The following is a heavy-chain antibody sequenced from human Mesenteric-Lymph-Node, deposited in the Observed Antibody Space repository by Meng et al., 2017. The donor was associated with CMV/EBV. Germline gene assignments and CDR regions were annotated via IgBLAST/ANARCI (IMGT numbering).Heavy chain of an antibody. Sequence: GESLKISCAASGFTFSSYEMNWVRQAPGKGLEWVSYISSSGSTIYYADSVKGRFTISRDNAKNSLYLQMNSLRAEDTAVYYCARDSGNCRSANCFARAYYYYGMDVWGQGTTV. CDR2: ISSSGSTI. V-gene: IGHV3-48*03. CDR1: GFTFSSYE. D-gene: IGHD2-2*01. J-gene: IGHJ6*02. CDR3: ARDSGNCRSANCFARAYYYYGMDV.